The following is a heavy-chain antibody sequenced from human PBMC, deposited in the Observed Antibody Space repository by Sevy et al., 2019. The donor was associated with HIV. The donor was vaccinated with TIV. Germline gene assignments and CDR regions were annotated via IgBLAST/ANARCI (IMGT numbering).Heavy chain of an antibody. CDR3: ARGNSGSFDY. Sequence: GGSLRLSCAGSGFSFSTYWMHWVRQAPGKGLEWVANIKQDESEKYYVASVKGRFTISRDNAKNSVYLQMNSLRPEDTAIYYCARGNSGSFDYWGQGTLVTVSS. V-gene: IGHV3-7*04. J-gene: IGHJ4*02. CDR2: IKQDESEK. CDR1: GFSFSTYW. D-gene: IGHD3-22*01.